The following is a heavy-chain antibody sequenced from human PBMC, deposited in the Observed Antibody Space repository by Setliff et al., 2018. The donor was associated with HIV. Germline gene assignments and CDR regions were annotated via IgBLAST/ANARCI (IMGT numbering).Heavy chain of an antibody. CDR1: GFTFNNYW. J-gene: IGHJ4*02. D-gene: IGHD3-3*01. CDR2: ISVSGGST. Sequence: GGSLRLSCAASGFTFNNYWMAWVRQAPGKGLEWVSSISVSGGSTYYADSVKGRFTISRDNSRNTLSLQMNSLRAEDAAVYYCAKTREINNFWSGIDYWGQGTLVTVSS. CDR3: AKTREINNFWSGIDY. V-gene: IGHV3-23*01.